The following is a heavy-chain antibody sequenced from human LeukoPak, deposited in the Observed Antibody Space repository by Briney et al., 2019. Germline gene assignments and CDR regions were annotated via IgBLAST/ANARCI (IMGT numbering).Heavy chain of an antibody. CDR2: ISYDGSNK. J-gene: IGHJ4*02. V-gene: IGHV3-30*18. Sequence: GGPLRLSCAASGLTFSSYAMYWVRQAPGKGLEWVAVISYDGSNKYFADSVKGRFTISRDNSKNTLYLQMNSLRAEDTAVYYCANAYGGNTGLFDYWGQGTLVTVSS. D-gene: IGHD4-23*01. CDR3: ANAYGGNTGLFDY. CDR1: GLTFSSYA.